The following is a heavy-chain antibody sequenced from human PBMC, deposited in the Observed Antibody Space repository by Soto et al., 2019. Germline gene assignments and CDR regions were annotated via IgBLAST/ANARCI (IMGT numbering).Heavy chain of an antibody. V-gene: IGHV3-23*01. J-gene: IGHJ4*02. CDR2: ITDGGGLT. CDR1: GFTFSSSA. Sequence: EVQLLESGGGLVQPGGSLRLSCATPGFTFSSSAMTWVRQAPGKGLEWVSSITDGGGLTYYADSVKGRCTISRDNSKKTLILQMNSLRTDDTAVYYCAVGGDVVGTIGHFYWGQGTLVTVSS. CDR3: AVGGDVVGTIGHFY. D-gene: IGHD5-12*01.